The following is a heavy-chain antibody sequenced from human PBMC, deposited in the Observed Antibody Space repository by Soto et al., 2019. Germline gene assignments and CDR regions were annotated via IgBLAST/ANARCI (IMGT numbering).Heavy chain of an antibody. Sequence: GGSLRLSCTASGFTFRLYAMTWVRQAPGKGLEWVSRIRASGHDTYYADSVKGRFTISRDNSKNTLSLQMNTLRVDDTAVYYCAIDRWDVNGAHWGQGALVTVSS. V-gene: IGHV3-23*01. CDR2: IRASGHDT. CDR1: GFTFRLYA. CDR3: AIDRWDVNGAH. D-gene: IGHD1-26*01. J-gene: IGHJ4*02.